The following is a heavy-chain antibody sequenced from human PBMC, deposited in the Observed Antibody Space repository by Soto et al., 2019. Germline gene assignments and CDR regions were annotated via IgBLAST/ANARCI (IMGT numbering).Heavy chain of an antibody. V-gene: IGHV3-21*01. J-gene: IGHJ4*02. CDR2: ISSSGSFI. CDR1: GFTFRTYG. Sequence: GESLKISCAASGFTFRTYGMNWVRRAPGGGLEWVASISSSGSFIYYADSVKGRFTISRDDAEKSLYLQMNSLRAEDTALYYCAREPEGIAAALDYWGQGTLVTVSS. D-gene: IGHD6-13*01. CDR3: AREPEGIAAALDY.